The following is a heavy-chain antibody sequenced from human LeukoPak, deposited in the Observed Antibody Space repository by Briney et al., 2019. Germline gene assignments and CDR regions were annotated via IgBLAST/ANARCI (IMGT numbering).Heavy chain of an antibody. D-gene: IGHD6-6*01. CDR2: ISGSGGST. V-gene: IGHV3-23*01. CDR3: AKGTAARPIYYYYMDV. CDR1: GFTFSSYA. Sequence: PGGSLRLSCAASGFTFSSYAMSWVRQAPGKGLEWGSAISGSGGSTYYADSVKGRFTISRDNSKNTLYLQMNSLRAEDTAVYYCAKGTAARPIYYYYMDVWGKGTTVTVSS. J-gene: IGHJ6*03.